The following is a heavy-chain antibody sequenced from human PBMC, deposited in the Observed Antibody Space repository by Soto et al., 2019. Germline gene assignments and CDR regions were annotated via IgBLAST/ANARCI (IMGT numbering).Heavy chain of an antibody. CDR1: GYTFPGYY. D-gene: IGHD6-19*01. V-gene: IGHV1-46*03. CDR3: ARAYSSDSAFDI. Sequence: ASVKVSSKASGYTFPGYYMNWVRQPPGQGLEWMGLINPSGGSTSYAQKFRGRVTMTRDTSTNTVFMELSRLRSEDTAVYYCARAYSSDSAFDIWGPGTMVTVSS. CDR2: INPSGGST. J-gene: IGHJ3*02.